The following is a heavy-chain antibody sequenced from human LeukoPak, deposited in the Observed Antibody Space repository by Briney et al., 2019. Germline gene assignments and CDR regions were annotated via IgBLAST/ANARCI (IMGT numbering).Heavy chain of an antibody. V-gene: IGHV3-21*01. CDR2: ISTSSNYI. CDR1: GFTFSSYT. J-gene: IGHJ4*02. CDR3: ARGEWSSSPFDS. D-gene: IGHD6-6*01. Sequence: PGGSLRLSCAASGFTFSSYTMNWVRQAPGKGLEWVSFISTSSNYIYYADSVKGRFTISRDNAKKSLYLQMNSLRAEDTAVYYCARGEWSSSPFDSWGQGTLVTVSS.